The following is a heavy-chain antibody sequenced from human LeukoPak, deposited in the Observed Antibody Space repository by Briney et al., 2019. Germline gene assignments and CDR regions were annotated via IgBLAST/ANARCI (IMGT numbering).Heavy chain of an antibody. CDR2: INPNSGGT. V-gene: IGHV1-2*02. D-gene: IGHD1-26*01. CDR1: GYTFTGYY. Sequence: ASVKVSCKASGYTFTGYYMHWVRQAPGQGLEWMGWINPNSGGTNYAQKFQGRVTMTRDTSISTAYMELSRLRSDDTAVYYCARAPHSGSYYGSYFDYWXQGTLVTVSS. J-gene: IGHJ4*02. CDR3: ARAPHSGSYYGSYFDY.